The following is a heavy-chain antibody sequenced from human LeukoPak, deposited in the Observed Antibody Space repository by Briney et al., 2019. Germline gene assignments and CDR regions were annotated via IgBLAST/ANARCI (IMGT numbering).Heavy chain of an antibody. CDR2: IYYSGST. D-gene: IGHD4-17*01. Sequence: SETLSLTCTVSGGSISSGGYYWIWIRQHPGKGLEWIGYIYYSGSTYYNPSLKSRVTISVDTSKNQFSLKLSSVTAPDTAVYCCARDRPYGLDYWGQGTLVTVSS. CDR3: ARDRPYGLDY. CDR1: GGSISSGGYY. J-gene: IGHJ4*02. V-gene: IGHV4-31*03.